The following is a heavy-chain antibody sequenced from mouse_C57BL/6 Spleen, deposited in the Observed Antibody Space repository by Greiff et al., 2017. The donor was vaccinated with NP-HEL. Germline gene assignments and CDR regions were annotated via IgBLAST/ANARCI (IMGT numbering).Heavy chain of an antibody. J-gene: IGHJ4*01. V-gene: IGHV7-3*01. CDR2: IRNKANGYTT. CDR3: ARYRHGGYAMDY. Sequence: EVKVEESGGGLVQPGGSLSLSCAASGFTFTDYYMSWVRQPPGKALEWLGFIRNKANGYTTEYSASVKGRFTISRDNSQSILYLQMNALRAEDSATYYCARYRHGGYAMDYWGQGTSVTVSS. CDR1: GFTFTDYY.